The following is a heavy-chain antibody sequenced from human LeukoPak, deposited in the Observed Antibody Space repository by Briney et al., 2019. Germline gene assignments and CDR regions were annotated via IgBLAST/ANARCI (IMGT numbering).Heavy chain of an antibody. CDR3: TTDLPSYYSSKPEVDY. J-gene: IGHJ4*02. Sequence: PGRSLRLSCAASGFTFSSYAMHWVRQAPGKGLEWVAVISYDGSNKYYADSVKGRFTISRDNSKNTLYLQMNSLKTEDTAVYYCTTDLPSYYSSKPEVDYWGQGTLVTVSS. D-gene: IGHD6-13*01. CDR1: GFTFSSYA. CDR2: ISYDGSNK. V-gene: IGHV3-30-3*01.